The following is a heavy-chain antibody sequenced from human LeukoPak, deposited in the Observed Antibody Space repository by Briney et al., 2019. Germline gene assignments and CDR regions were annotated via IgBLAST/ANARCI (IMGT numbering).Heavy chain of an antibody. J-gene: IGHJ2*01. CDR2: IYTSGIT. CDR3: ARRAYYDSSGYSPASGYFDL. Sequence: PSETLPHTCTVSGGSIFSYYWNSIRQPLGKGLEWIANIYTSGITNYYASLRSRGTISITTSKTQFSLRLRSVTAADTAIYYCARRAYYDSSGYSPASGYFDLWGRGTLVSVSS. D-gene: IGHD3-22*01. CDR1: GGSIFSYY. V-gene: IGHV4-4*08.